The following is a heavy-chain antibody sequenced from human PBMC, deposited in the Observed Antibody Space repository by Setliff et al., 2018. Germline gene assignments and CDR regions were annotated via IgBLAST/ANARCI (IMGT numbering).Heavy chain of an antibody. Sequence: PSETLSLTCTVSGDSISSGDDFWSWIRQPPGKGLEWSGSIYYSGSTNYNPSLKSRGTISADTSKNQFSLKLISVTAAETAVYYCARDGYYYDRPYFDYWGQGTLVTVSS. D-gene: IGHD3-22*01. CDR2: IYYSGST. CDR1: GDSISSGDDF. J-gene: IGHJ4*02. CDR3: ARDGYYYDRPYFDY. V-gene: IGHV4-61*08.